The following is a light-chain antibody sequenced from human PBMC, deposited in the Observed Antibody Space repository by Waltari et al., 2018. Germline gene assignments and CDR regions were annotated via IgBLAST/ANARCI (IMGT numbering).Light chain of an antibody. CDR3: LKSSSTPPWT. CDR1: QSISIY. V-gene: IGKV1-39*01. J-gene: IGKJ1*01. Sequence: DIQMTQSPSSLSASVGDRVTITCRASQSISIYLNWYQQKPGKAPKLLIYSASSLQSGVPSRFSGSGSGTDFTLTISSLQPEDFATYYCLKSSSTPPWTFGQGTKVEIK. CDR2: SAS.